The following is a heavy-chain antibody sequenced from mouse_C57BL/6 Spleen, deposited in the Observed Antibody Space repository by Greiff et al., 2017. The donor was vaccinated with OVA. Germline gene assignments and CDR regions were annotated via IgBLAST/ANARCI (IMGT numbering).Heavy chain of an antibody. CDR3: AQLYYDYVWDY. V-gene: IGHV1-81*01. CDR1: GYTFTSYG. Sequence: VQRVESGAELARPGASVKLSCKASGYTFTSYGISWVKQRTGQGLEWIGEIYPRSGNTYYNEKFKGKATLTADKSSSTAYMELRSLTSEDSAVYFCAQLYYDYVWDYWGQGTTLTVSS. D-gene: IGHD2-4*01. J-gene: IGHJ2*01. CDR2: IYPRSGNT.